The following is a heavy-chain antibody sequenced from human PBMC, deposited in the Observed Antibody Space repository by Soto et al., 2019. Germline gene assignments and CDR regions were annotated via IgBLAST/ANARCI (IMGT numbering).Heavy chain of an antibody. CDR3: ARGMTPPGAPAWYYFDC. J-gene: IGHJ4*02. CDR2: FSLSVTT. V-gene: IGHV4-4*07. D-gene: IGHD2-8*02. Sequence: SETLSLTCTVSGASITGTSYWSWIRQPAGKGLEWIGRFSLSVTTNYNPSLRSRVTMSADLSKNQFSLRLTSVTAADTALYYCARGMTPPGAPAWYYFDCWGKGT. CDR1: GASITGTSY.